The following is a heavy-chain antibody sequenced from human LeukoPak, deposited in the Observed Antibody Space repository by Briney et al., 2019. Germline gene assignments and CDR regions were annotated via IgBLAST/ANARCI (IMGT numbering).Heavy chain of an antibody. CDR2: IWYDGSNK. D-gene: IGHD3-3*01. Sequence: GGSLRLSCAASGFTFSSYGMHWVRQAPGKGLEWVAVIWYDGSNKYYADSVKGRFTISRDNSKNTLYLQKNSLRAEDTAVYYCAKDLRFSYFDYWGQGTLVTVSS. J-gene: IGHJ4*02. CDR1: GFTFSSYG. V-gene: IGHV3-33*06. CDR3: AKDLRFSYFDY.